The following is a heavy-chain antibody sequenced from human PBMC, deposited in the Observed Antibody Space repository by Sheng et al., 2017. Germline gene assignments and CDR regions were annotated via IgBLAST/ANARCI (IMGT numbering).Heavy chain of an antibody. CDR2: INHSGST. D-gene: IGHD6-19*01. V-gene: IGHV4-34*01. CDR1: GGSFSGYY. Sequence: QVQLQQWGAGLLKPSETLSLTCAVYGGSFSGYYWSWIRQPPGKGLEWIGEINHSGSTNYNPSLKSRVTISVDTSKNQFSLKLSSVTAADTAVYYCARGRVGQWLVRGYFDYWGQGTLVTVSS. CDR3: ARGRVGQWLVRGYFDY. J-gene: IGHJ4*02.